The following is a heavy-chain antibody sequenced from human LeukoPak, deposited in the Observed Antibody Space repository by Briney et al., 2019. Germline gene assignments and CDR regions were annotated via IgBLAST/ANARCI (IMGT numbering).Heavy chain of an antibody. Sequence: SETLSLTCTVSGGSISSSSYYWGWIRQPPGKGLEWIGSIYYSGSTYYNPSLKSRVTISVDTSENQFSLKLSSVTAADTAVYYCARALEGIAAAGRYFQHWGQGTLVTVSS. V-gene: IGHV4-39*07. CDR1: GGSISSSSYY. CDR2: IYYSGST. D-gene: IGHD6-13*01. J-gene: IGHJ1*01. CDR3: ARALEGIAAAGRYFQH.